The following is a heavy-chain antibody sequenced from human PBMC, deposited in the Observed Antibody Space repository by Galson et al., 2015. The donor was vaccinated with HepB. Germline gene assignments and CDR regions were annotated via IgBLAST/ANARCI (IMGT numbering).Heavy chain of an antibody. J-gene: IGHJ3*01. Sequence: SLRLSCAASGFTFSSYAMHWVRQAPGKGLEWVAVISYDGSNKYYADSVKGRFTISRDNSKNTLYLQMNSLRAEDTAVYYCARALSGYSGGLDYWGQGTMVTVSS. V-gene: IGHV3-30-3*01. CDR2: ISYDGSNK. CDR3: ARALSGYSGGLDY. CDR1: GFTFSSYA. D-gene: IGHD3-3*01.